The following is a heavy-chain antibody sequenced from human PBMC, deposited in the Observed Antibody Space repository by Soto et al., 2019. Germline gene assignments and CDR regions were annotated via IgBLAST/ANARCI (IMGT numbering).Heavy chain of an antibody. D-gene: IGHD6-19*01. V-gene: IGHV1-69*08. CDR1: GGTFSSYT. CDR2: IIPILGRA. J-gene: IGHJ3*02. CDR3: ARDNKAVADDAFDI. Sequence: QVQLVQSGAEVKKPGSSVKVSCKASGGTFSSYTISWVRQAPGQGLEWMGRIIPILGRANYAQKFQGRVTITADNSTSTAYMELSSMRSEDTAVYYCARDNKAVADDAFDIWGQGTMVTVSS.